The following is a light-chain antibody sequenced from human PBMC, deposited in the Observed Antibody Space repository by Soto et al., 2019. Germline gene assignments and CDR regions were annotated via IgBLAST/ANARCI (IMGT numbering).Light chain of an antibody. V-gene: IGKV3-15*01. CDR3: QQYNKWPPLYT. Sequence: EIVMTQSPVTLSVSPGERATLSCRASQSVSSNLAWYQQKPGQAPRLLIYGASTRATGIPARFSGSGSGTQFTLTISSLQSEDFAVYYCQQYNKWPPLYTFGQGTRLEIK. J-gene: IGKJ2*01. CDR2: GAS. CDR1: QSVSSN.